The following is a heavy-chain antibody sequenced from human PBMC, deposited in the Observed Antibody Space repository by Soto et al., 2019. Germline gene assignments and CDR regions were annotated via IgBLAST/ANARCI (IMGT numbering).Heavy chain of an antibody. J-gene: IGHJ4*02. V-gene: IGHV4-59*01. CDR2: IYYSGST. D-gene: IGHD4-17*01. CDR3: ARSVTRTDFDY. Sequence: LSLTCTVSGGSISSYYWRWIRQPPGKGLEWIGYIYYSGSTNYNPSLKSRVTISVDTSKNQFSLKLSSVTAADTAVYYCARSVTRTDFDYWGQGTLVTVSS. CDR1: GGSISSYY.